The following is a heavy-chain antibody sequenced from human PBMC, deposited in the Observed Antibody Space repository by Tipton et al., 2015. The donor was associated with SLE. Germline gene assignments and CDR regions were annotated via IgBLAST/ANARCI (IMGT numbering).Heavy chain of an antibody. CDR3: ARARNYFGSGLNWFDS. CDR2: IYKSGST. J-gene: IGHJ5*01. Sequence: TLSLTCTVSGGSISSHSWSWIRQPPGKGLEWIGHIYKSGSTNYRPSLKSRVTISVDTSKSQFSLKLRFLTAADTAVYFCARARNYFGSGLNWFDSWGQGTLVTVSS. V-gene: IGHV4-4*09. CDR1: GGSISSHS. D-gene: IGHD3-10*01.